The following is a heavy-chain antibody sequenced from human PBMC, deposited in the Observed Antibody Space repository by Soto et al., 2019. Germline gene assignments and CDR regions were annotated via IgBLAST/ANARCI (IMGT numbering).Heavy chain of an antibody. V-gene: IGHV1-2*04. Sequence: ASVKVSCKASGYTFTGYYMHWVRQAPGQGLEWMGWINPNIGGTNYAQKFQGWVTMTRDTSISTAYMELRSLRFDDTAVYYCAIWTTVNNAFDIWGQGTMVTVSS. CDR2: INPNIGGT. CDR1: GYTFTGYY. CDR3: AIWTTVNNAFDI. J-gene: IGHJ3*02. D-gene: IGHD4-17*01.